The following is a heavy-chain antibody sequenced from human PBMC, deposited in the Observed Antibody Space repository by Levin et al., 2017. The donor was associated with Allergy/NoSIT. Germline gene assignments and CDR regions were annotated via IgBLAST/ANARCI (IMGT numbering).Heavy chain of an antibody. D-gene: IGHD2/OR15-2a*01. CDR1: GFIFSSYD. J-gene: IGHJ4*02. CDR2: VSYDGSNK. V-gene: IGHV3-30*18. Sequence: GGSLRLSCAASGFIFSSYDMHWVRQAPGKGLEWVADVSYDGSNKYYADSVKGRFSISRDNSKSTQYLQMNSLRAEDTAVYYCAKRHSTGGQYFDYWGQGTLVTVSS. CDR3: AKRHSTGGQYFDY.